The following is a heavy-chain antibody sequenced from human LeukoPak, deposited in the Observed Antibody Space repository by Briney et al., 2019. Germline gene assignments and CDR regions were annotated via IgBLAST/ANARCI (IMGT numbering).Heavy chain of an antibody. J-gene: IGHJ4*02. D-gene: IGHD6-13*01. CDR1: GFTFSSYA. Sequence: PGGSLRLSCAASGFTFSSYAMNWVRQAPGKGLEWVSSISRSSSYIYYEDSVKGRFTISRDNAKNSLYLQMNSLRAEDTAVYYCARGPAGYSSSWYVDYWGQGTLVTVSS. CDR2: ISRSSSYI. CDR3: ARGPAGYSSSWYVDY. V-gene: IGHV3-21*01.